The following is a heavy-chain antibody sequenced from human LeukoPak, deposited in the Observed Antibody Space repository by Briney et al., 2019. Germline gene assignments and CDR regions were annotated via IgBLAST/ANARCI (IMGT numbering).Heavy chain of an antibody. Sequence: SETLSLTCGVSGYSISSGYYWGWIRQPPGKGLEWIGNIYHNGGTYYNPSLKSRVTISVDTSKNQFSLKVTSVTAADTAVYYCAGDRSLGYSSGSYDYWGQGTPVTVSS. CDR3: AGDRSLGYSSGSYDY. V-gene: IGHV4-38-2*02. CDR1: GYSISSGYY. CDR2: IYHNGGT. J-gene: IGHJ4*02. D-gene: IGHD3-10*01.